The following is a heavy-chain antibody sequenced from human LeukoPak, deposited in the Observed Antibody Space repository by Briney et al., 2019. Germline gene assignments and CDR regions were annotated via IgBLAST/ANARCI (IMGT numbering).Heavy chain of an antibody. Sequence: SVKVSCKASGGTFSSYAISWVRQAPGQGLEWMGRIIPILGIANYAQKFQGRVTITADKSTSTAYMELSSLRSEDTAVYYCARDRTHEQGLGDFDLDCWGQGTLVTVSS. V-gene: IGHV1-69*04. J-gene: IGHJ4*02. D-gene: IGHD6-19*01. CDR1: GGTFSSYA. CDR2: IIPILGIA. CDR3: ARDRTHEQGLGDFDLDC.